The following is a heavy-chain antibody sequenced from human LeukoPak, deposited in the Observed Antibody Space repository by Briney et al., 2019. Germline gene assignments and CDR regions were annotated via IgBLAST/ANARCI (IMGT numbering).Heavy chain of an antibody. CDR2: IGSYAGDT. J-gene: IGHJ5*01. V-gene: IGHV1-18*01. D-gene: IGHD3-22*01. CDR1: TSY. Sequence: ASVKVSCKSTSYISWVRQAPGQGLEWMGWIGSYAGDTYYAQKFQGRVAVTTDTSSSTAYMELRSLRSDDTAVYYCARDFWNFDDSRGYYRDFDSWGQGTLVTVSS. CDR3: ARDFWNFDDSRGYYRDFDS.